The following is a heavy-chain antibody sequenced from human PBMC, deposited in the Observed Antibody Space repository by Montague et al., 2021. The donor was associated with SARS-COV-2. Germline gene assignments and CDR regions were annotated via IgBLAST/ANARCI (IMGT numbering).Heavy chain of an antibody. D-gene: IGHD2-2*01. J-gene: IGHJ4*02. CDR2: ICYSGST. V-gene: IGHV4-39*01. CDR1: GGSISSSSYY. CDR3: AGHLLGYCSSTSGYDG. Sequence: SETLSLTCTVSGGSISSSSYYWGWIRQPPGKGLEWMGSICYSGSTYYSTSLKSRVTISGDTSKNQFSLKLSSVTAADTAVYYWAGHLLGYCSSTSGYDGWGQGTLVTVSS.